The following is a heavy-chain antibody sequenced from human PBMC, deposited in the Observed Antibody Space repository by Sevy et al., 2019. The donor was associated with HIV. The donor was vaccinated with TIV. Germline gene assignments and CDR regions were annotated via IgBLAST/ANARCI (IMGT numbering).Heavy chain of an antibody. CDR2: ISYDGSNK. CDR1: GFTFSSYA. D-gene: IGHD2-15*01. CDR3: ARGTQIEKFVVVVAATPAYYYGMDV. Sequence: GGSLRLSCAASGFTFSSYAMHWVRQAPGKGLEWVAVISYDGSNKYYADSVKGRFTISRDNSKNTLYRQMNSLRAEDTAVYYCARGTQIEKFVVVVAATPAYYYGMDVWGQGTTVTVSS. V-gene: IGHV3-30*04. J-gene: IGHJ6*02.